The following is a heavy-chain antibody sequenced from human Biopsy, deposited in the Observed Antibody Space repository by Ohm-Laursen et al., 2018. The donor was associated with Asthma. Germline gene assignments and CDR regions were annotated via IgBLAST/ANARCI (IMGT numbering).Heavy chain of an antibody. V-gene: IGHV3-30*18. CDR3: AKRRGYSGHDNDY. CDR2: ISYDGNHK. CDR1: GFMFRSFG. J-gene: IGHJ4*02. D-gene: IGHD5-12*01. Sequence: SLRLSCTASGFMFRSFGMHWVRQAPGKGLEWVAVISYDGNHKFYEDSVKGRFTISRDNSKNALYLQMNSLRTEDTAVYYCAKRRGYSGHDNDYWGQGTLVIVSP.